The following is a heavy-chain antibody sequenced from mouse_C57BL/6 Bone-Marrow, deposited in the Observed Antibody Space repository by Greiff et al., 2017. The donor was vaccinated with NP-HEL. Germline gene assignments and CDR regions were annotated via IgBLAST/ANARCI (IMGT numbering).Heavy chain of an antibody. Sequence: QVQLQQSGAELVRPGTSVKVSCKASGYAFTNYLIEWVKQRPGQGLEWIGVINPGSGGTNYNEKFKGKATLTADKSSSTDYMQLSSLTSEDSAVYFCARDNYYGSSLGYWGQGTTLTVSS. CDR3: ARDNYYGSSLGY. CDR2: INPGSGGT. J-gene: IGHJ2*01. CDR1: GYAFTNYL. V-gene: IGHV1-54*01. D-gene: IGHD1-1*01.